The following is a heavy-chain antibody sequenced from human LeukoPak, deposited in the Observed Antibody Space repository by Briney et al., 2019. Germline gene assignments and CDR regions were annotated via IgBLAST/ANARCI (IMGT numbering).Heavy chain of an antibody. CDR2: INPNSGGT. J-gene: IGHJ4*02. Sequence: ASVTASCKPSGYIFTGYYIHWVRQAPGQGLEWMGWINPNSGGTKYGQKFQGRVTMTRDTSISTAYMELSRLRSDDTAVYYCARDGERRTPAAAGNGEVDYWGQGTLVTVSS. CDR3: ARDGERRTPAAAGNGEVDY. V-gene: IGHV1-2*02. D-gene: IGHD6-25*01. CDR1: GYIFTGYY.